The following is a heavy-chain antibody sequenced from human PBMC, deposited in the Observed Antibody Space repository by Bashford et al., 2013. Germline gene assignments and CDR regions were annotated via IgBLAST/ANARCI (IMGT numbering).Heavy chain of an antibody. CDR3: ARDGPVVGVWNAFDV. J-gene: IGHJ3*01. V-gene: IGHV1-2*02. CDR1: GYSFIHYY. Sequence: ASVKVSCKSSGYSFIHYYMHWVRQAPGQGLEWMGWINPNSGATNFAQKFQGRVTITRDTAITTAFMEVSSLKSDDTAVYFCARDGPVVGVWNAFDVWGQGTVVTVSS. D-gene: IGHD1-26*01. CDR2: INPNSGAT.